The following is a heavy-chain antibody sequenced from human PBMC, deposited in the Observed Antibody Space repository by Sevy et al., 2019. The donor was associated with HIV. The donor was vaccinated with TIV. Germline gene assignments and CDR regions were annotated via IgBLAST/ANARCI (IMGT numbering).Heavy chain of an antibody. Sequence: SETLSLTCTVSGGSLSSGSYYWSWIRQPPGKGLEWIGYISYIGSTNYNPSLKSRVTISADTSKNQLSLRLTSVTAADTAVYYCVRDRIAAAGGYFDNWGQGTLVTVSS. V-gene: IGHV4-61*01. D-gene: IGHD6-13*01. CDR1: GGSLSSGSYY. CDR2: ISYIGST. CDR3: VRDRIAAAGGYFDN. J-gene: IGHJ4*02.